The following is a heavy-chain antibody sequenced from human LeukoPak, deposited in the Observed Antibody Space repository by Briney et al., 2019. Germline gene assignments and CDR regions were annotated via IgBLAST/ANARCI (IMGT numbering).Heavy chain of an antibody. V-gene: IGHV4-59*01. CDR2: IYYSGST. J-gene: IGHJ3*02. CDR3: ASNIYDSSGYYYSNNAFDI. CDR1: GGSISSYY. D-gene: IGHD3-22*01. Sequence: SETLSLTCTVSGGSISSYYWSWIRQPPGKGLEWIGYIYYSGSTNYNPSLKSRVTISVDTSKNQFSLKLSSVTAADTAVYYCASNIYDSSGYYYSNNAFDIWGQGTMVTVPS.